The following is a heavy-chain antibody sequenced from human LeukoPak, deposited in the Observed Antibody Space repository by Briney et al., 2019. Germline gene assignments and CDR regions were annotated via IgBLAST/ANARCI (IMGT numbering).Heavy chain of an antibody. D-gene: IGHD1-26*01. CDR1: GGTFSSYA. Sequence: SVKVSCKASGGTFSSYAISWVRQAPGQGLEWMGGIIPIFGTANYAQKFQGRVTITADKSTSTAYMELSRLRSDDTAVYYCARALYSGSYSDYWGQGTLVTVSS. V-gene: IGHV1-69*06. CDR2: IIPIFGTA. J-gene: IGHJ4*02. CDR3: ARALYSGSYSDY.